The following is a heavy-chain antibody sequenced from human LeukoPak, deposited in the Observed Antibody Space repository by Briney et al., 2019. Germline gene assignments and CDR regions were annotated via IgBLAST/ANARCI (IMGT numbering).Heavy chain of an antibody. D-gene: IGHD6-6*01. CDR3: ARDGGSSPRKDAFDI. V-gene: IGHV1-69*05. J-gene: IGHJ3*02. CDR2: IIPIFGTA. CDR1: GGTFSSYA. Sequence: SVKVSCKASGGTFSSYAISWVRQAPGQGLEWMGGIIPIFGTANYAQKFQGRVTITTDESTSTAYMELSSLRSEDTAVYYCARDGGSSPRKDAFDIWGQGTVVTVSS.